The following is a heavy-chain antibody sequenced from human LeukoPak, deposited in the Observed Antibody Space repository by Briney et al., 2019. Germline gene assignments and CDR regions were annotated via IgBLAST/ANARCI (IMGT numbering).Heavy chain of an antibody. CDR2: ISSSSSTI. CDR3: ARYVDTTMLT. CDR1: GFTFSSYT. J-gene: IGHJ4*02. D-gene: IGHD5-18*01. Sequence: GGSLRLSCAASGFTFSSYTVNWVRQAPGKGLEWVSYISSSSSTIYYADSVKGRLTISRDNAKNSLYLQMNSLRDEDTAVYYCARYVDTTMLTWGQGTLVTVSS. V-gene: IGHV3-48*02.